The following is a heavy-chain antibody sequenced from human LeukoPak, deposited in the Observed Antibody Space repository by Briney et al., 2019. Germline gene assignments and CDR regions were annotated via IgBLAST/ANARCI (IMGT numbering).Heavy chain of an antibody. Sequence: SETLSLTCAVYGGSFSGYYWSWIRQPPGKGLEWIGEINHSGSTNYTPSLKSRVTISVDTSKNQFSLQLSSVTAADTAVYSCARQPQYSSSSYYFDYWGQGTLVTVSS. CDR3: ARQPQYSSSSYYFDY. V-gene: IGHV4-34*01. J-gene: IGHJ4*02. CDR1: GGSFSGYY. CDR2: INHSGST. D-gene: IGHD6-6*01.